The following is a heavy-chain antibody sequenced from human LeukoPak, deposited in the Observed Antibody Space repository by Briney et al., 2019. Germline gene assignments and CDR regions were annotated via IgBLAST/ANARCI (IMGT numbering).Heavy chain of an antibody. CDR1: GESFSGHY. V-gene: IGHV4-34*01. CDR2: ISHRGST. CDR3: ARACYGSGSLDS. Sequence: SETLSLTCAVYGESFSGHYWTWIRQPPERGLDWIGEISHRGSTTSNPSLNNRVSISVDTSKNQFSLQLTSVTAADTAVYYCARACYGSGSLDSWGQGTLVTVSS. J-gene: IGHJ4*02. D-gene: IGHD3-10*01.